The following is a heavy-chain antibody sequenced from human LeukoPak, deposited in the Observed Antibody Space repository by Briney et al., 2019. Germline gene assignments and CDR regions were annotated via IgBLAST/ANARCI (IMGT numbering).Heavy chain of an antibody. Sequence: SQTLSLTCAISGDSISNDNAAWNWSRQSPSRGLEWLGRTLYRSKWYNDYAVSVKRRITINPDTSKNQFSLHLNSVTPEDTAVYYCARDLGGHIPVVAYWGQGNLVPVSS. CDR2: TLYRSKWYN. D-gene: IGHD2-2*01. V-gene: IGHV6-1*01. J-gene: IGHJ4*02. CDR3: ARDLGGHIPVVAY. CDR1: GDSISNDNAA.